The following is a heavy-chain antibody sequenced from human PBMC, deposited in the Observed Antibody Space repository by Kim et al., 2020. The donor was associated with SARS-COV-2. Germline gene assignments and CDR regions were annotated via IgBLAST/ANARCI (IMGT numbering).Heavy chain of an antibody. J-gene: IGHJ6*02. CDR3: ARVIGTTGYYYYGMDV. D-gene: IGHD4-17*01. Sequence: PKTRGTISVDTSTNQFSLKLSSVTAADTAVYYCARVIGTTGYYYYGMDVWGQGTTVTVSS. V-gene: IGHV4-30-2*04.